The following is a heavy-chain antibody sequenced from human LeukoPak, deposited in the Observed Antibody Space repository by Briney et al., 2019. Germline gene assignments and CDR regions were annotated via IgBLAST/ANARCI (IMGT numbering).Heavy chain of an antibody. Sequence: GGSLRLSCAASGFTFSSYAMHWVHQAPGKGLEWVAVISYDGSNKYYADSVKGRFTISRDNSKNTLYLQMNSLRAEDTAVYYCGSGSNGDYWGQGTLVTVSS. V-gene: IGHV3-30-3*01. J-gene: IGHJ4*02. CDR2: ISYDGSNK. D-gene: IGHD1-26*01. CDR3: GSGSNGDY. CDR1: GFTFSSYA.